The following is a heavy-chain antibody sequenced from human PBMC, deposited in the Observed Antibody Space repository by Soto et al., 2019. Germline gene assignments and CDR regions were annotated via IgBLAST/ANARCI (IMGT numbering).Heavy chain of an antibody. CDR3: ARAVGMTTVNLDY. V-gene: IGHV3-30*04. D-gene: IGHD1-26*01. CDR2: TSFDGSDK. CDR1: GFTFGNCA. J-gene: IGHJ4*02. Sequence: PGGSLRLSCAASGFTFGNCAMHWVRQAPGKGLEWVAVTSFDGSDKYNADSVKGRFTISRDNSKNTLYLQMSSLRPEDTGVYFCARAVGMTTVNLDYWGQGTLVTVSS.